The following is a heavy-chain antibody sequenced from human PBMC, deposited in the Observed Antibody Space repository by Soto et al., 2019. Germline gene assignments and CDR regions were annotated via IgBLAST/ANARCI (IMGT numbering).Heavy chain of an antibody. CDR3: ASGTAVALMYYFDN. Sequence: QVQLQESGPGLVKPSETLSLSCTVSGDSFSNYYWSWIRQPPGQELEWIGYIYYTGSTNYNPSLKSRVTTSVDTSETRYSLRLTSVTAADTAEYYCASGTAVALMYYFDNWGQGTLVTVSS. CDR2: IYYTGST. V-gene: IGHV4-59*08. D-gene: IGHD6-19*01. CDR1: GDSFSNYY. J-gene: IGHJ4*02.